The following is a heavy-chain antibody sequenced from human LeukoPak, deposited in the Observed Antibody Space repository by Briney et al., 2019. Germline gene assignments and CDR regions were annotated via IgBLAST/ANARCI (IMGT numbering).Heavy chain of an antibody. CDR2: IKQDGSEK. Sequence: PGGSLRLSCAASGFTFSSYWMSWVRQAPGKGLEWVANIKQDGSEKYYVDSVKGRFTISRDNAKNSLYLQMNSLRAEDTAVYYCAREIYYGSGIFNYYYYMDVWGKGTTVTISS. V-gene: IGHV3-7*01. J-gene: IGHJ6*03. D-gene: IGHD3-10*01. CDR1: GFTFSSYW. CDR3: AREIYYGSGIFNYYYYMDV.